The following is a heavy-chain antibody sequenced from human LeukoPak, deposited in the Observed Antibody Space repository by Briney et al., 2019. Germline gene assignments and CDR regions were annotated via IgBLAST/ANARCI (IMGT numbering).Heavy chain of an antibody. CDR1: GDSVSSNSAT. V-gene: IGHV6-1*01. Sequence: SQTLSLTCAISGDSVSSNSATWNWIRQSPSRGLEWLGRTYYRSEWYNDFAVSVKSRITINPDTSKNQFSLQLNSVTPGDTAVYYCARGTYSSGWYSDFWGQGTLVTVSS. CDR3: ARGTYSSGWYSDF. CDR2: TYYRSEWYN. J-gene: IGHJ4*02. D-gene: IGHD6-19*01.